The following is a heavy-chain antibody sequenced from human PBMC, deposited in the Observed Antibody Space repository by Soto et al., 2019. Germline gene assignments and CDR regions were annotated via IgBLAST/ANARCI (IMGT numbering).Heavy chain of an antibody. J-gene: IGHJ6*02. Sequence: ASVKVSCKASGYSFTDYHIHWVRQAPGQGLEWLGRINPKSGGTSTAQKFQGWVTMTKDRSISTVYMELTRLRSDDTAVYFCARGHSTDCSNGVCSFFYNHEMDVWGQGTTVTVSS. CDR3: ARGHSTDCSNGVCSFFYNHEMDV. CDR2: INPKSGGT. CDR1: GYSFTDYH. D-gene: IGHD2-8*01. V-gene: IGHV1-2*04.